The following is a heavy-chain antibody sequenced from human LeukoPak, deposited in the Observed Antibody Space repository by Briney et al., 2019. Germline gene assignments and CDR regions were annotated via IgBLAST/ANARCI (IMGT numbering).Heavy chain of an antibody. CDR3: ARDRGDGYNGYYYYGMDV. D-gene: IGHD5-24*01. V-gene: IGHV3-30-3*01. Sequence: GGSLRLSCAASGLTFSSYAMHWVRQAPGKGLEWVAVISYDGSNKYYADSVKGRFTISRDNSKNTLYLQMNSLRAEDTAVYYCARDRGDGYNGYYYYGMDVWGRGTTVTVSS. J-gene: IGHJ6*02. CDR1: GLTFSSYA. CDR2: ISYDGSNK.